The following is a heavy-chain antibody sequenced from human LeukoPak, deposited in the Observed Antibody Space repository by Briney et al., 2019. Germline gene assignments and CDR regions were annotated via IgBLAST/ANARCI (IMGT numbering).Heavy chain of an antibody. J-gene: IGHJ6*03. Sequence: SETLSLTCAVYGGSFSGYYWSWIRQPPGKGLEWIGEINHSGSTNYNPSLKSRVTISVDTSKNQFSLKLSSVTAADTAVYYCARRVSGYSYGYYYYYYMDVWGKGSTVTISS. D-gene: IGHD5-18*01. CDR1: GGSFSGYY. V-gene: IGHV4-34*01. CDR3: ARRVSGYSYGYYYYYYMDV. CDR2: INHSGST.